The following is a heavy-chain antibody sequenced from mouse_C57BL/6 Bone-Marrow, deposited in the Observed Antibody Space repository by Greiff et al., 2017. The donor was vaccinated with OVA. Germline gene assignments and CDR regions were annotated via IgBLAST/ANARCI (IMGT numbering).Heavy chain of an antibody. J-gene: IGHJ4*01. CDR1: GFSFTSYA. D-gene: IGHD2-4*01. CDR3: ARYDYDPFYYAMDY. Sequence: QVQLQQSGPGLVAPSQSLSITCTVSGFSFTSYAISWVRQPPGKGLEWLGVIWTGGGTNYNSALKSRLSISKDNSKSQVFLKMNSLQTDDTARYYCARYDYDPFYYAMDYWGQGTSVTVSS. CDR2: IWTGGGT. V-gene: IGHV2-9-1*01.